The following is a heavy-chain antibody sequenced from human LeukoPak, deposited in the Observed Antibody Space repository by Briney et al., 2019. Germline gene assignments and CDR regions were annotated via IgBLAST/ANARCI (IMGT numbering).Heavy chain of an antibody. J-gene: IGHJ4*02. CDR1: GGSISSSSYY. Sequence: SETLSLTCTVSGGSISSSSYYWGWIRQPPGKGLEWIGSIYYTGSTYYNPSLKSRVTISIDTSNNQFSLKLTSVTAAATAVYYCARENSGTSDYWGQGTLVTVSS. CDR3: ARENSGTSDY. CDR2: IYYTGST. D-gene: IGHD1-26*01. V-gene: IGHV4-39*07.